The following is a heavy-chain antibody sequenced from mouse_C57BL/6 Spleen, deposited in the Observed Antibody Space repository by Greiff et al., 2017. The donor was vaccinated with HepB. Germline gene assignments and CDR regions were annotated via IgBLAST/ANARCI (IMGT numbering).Heavy chain of an antibody. V-gene: IGHV1-64*01. J-gene: IGHJ2*01. D-gene: IGHD1-2*01. CDR3: ARTPITTPYYFDY. CDR1: GYTFTSYW. Sequence: QVQLKQSGAELVKPGASVKLSCKASGYTFTSYWMHWVKQRPGQGLEWIGMIHPNSGSTNYNEKFKSKATLTVDKSSSTAYMQLSSLTSEDSAVYYCARTPITTPYYFDYWGQGTTLTVSS. CDR2: IHPNSGST.